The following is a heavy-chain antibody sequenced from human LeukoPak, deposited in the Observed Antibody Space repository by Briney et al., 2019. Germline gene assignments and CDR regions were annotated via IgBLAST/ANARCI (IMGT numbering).Heavy chain of an antibody. CDR3: ARGGYSSSSGDWFDP. CDR2: IYYSGST. D-gene: IGHD6-6*01. J-gene: IGHJ5*02. V-gene: IGHV4-31*03. CDR1: GGSISSGGYY. Sequence: PSETLSLTCTVSGGSISSGGYYWSWIRQHPRKGLEWIGYIYYSGSTYYNPSLKSRVTISVDTSKNQFSLKLSSVTAADTAVYYCARGGYSSSSGDWFDPWGQGTLVTVSS.